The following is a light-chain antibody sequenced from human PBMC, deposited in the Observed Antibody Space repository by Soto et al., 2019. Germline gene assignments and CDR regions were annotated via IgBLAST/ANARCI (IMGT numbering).Light chain of an antibody. CDR1: QSISSNY. V-gene: IGKV3D-20*01. J-gene: IGKJ4*01. CDR2: AAS. CDR3: QQSDTPPLT. Sequence: EIVLTQSPDTLSLSPGERATISCGAIQSISSNYLAWYQQKPGLAPRLLMYAASSRATGIPDRFSGSGSGTDFTLTITRLEPEDFAVYYCQQSDTPPLTFGGGTKV.